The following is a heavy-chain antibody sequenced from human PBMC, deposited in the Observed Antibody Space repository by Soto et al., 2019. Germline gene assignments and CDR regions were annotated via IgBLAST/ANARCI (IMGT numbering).Heavy chain of an antibody. Sequence: RGSLILSCATSVFNFSSYAMHWVRQAPGKGLDWVARISYDGSNKYYADSVKGRFTISRDNSKNTLYLQMNSLRAEDTAVYYCAREQTWIQLWLHFDYWGQGTMFTVSS. CDR3: AREQTWIQLWLHFDY. CDR1: VFNFSSYA. J-gene: IGHJ4*02. D-gene: IGHD5-18*01. CDR2: ISYDGSNK. V-gene: IGHV3-30-3*01.